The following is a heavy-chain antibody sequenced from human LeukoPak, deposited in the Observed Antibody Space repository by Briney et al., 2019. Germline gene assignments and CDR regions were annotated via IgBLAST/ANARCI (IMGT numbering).Heavy chain of an antibody. J-gene: IGHJ4*02. D-gene: IGHD3-10*01. CDR1: GGSISSSSYY. CDR3: ARKVTYYYGSGSYYPDY. V-gene: IGHV4-39*07. Sequence: PLETLSLTCTVSGGSISSSSYYWGWIRQPPGKGLEWIGSIYHSGSTYYNPSLKSRVTISVDTSKNQFSLKLSSVTAADTAVYYCARKVTYYYGSGSYYPDYWGQGTLVTVSS. CDR2: IYHSGST.